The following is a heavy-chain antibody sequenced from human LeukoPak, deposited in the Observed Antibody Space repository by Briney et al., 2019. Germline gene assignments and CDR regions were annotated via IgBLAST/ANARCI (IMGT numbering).Heavy chain of an antibody. CDR2: INQDGREE. CDR1: GFSFSGYW. J-gene: IGHJ1*01. CDR3: ARGYFAMRY. D-gene: IGHD3-9*01. V-gene: IGHV3-7*01. Sequence: PGGSLRLSCVGSGFSFSGYWLDWVRQAPGKGLEWVANINQDGREENYVGSVKGRFTISRYNAKNSLYLQLNNLRVEDTAVYYCARGYFAMRYWGQGTLVTVSS.